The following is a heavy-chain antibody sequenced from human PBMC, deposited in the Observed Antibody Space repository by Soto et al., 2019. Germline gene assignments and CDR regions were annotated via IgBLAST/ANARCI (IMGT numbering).Heavy chain of an antibody. Sequence: GGSLRLSCAASGFTVSSNYMSWVRQAPGKGLEWVANIKQDGSEKYYVDSVKGRFTISRDNAKNSLYLQMNSLRAEDTAVYYCARDRGIAAAGDYWGQGTLVTVSS. J-gene: IGHJ4*02. CDR1: GFTVSSNY. D-gene: IGHD6-13*01. CDR2: IKQDGSEK. CDR3: ARDRGIAAAGDY. V-gene: IGHV3-7*03.